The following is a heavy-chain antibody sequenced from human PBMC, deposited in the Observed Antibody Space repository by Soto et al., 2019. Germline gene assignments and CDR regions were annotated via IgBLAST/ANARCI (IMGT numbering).Heavy chain of an antibody. CDR1: GFTFSNYG. V-gene: IGHV3-30*18. Sequence: QVQLVESGGGVVQPGRSLRLSCVASGFTFSNYGMHWVRQAPGKGLEWVAVIANDGRDKHYADSVKGRFTISRDNSKNTLYLQMNSLRPEDTAVYYCSKDRARAAAVYYFDYWGQGTPVTVSS. D-gene: IGHD6-13*01. J-gene: IGHJ4*02. CDR3: SKDRARAAAVYYFDY. CDR2: IANDGRDK.